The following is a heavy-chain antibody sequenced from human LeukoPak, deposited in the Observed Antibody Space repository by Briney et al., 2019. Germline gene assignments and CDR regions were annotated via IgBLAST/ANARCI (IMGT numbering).Heavy chain of an antibody. CDR1: GFTFNLYW. J-gene: IGHJ4*02. D-gene: IGHD1-26*01. Sequence: GGSLRLSCAASGFTFNLYWMSWVRQAPGMGLEWVANVKQDGSEKYYVDSVKGRFTISRDNAKNSLYLQMNSLRAEDTAVYYCASALGGPGATTLDYWGQGTLVTVSS. CDR3: ASALGGPGATTLDY. V-gene: IGHV3-7*01. CDR2: VKQDGSEK.